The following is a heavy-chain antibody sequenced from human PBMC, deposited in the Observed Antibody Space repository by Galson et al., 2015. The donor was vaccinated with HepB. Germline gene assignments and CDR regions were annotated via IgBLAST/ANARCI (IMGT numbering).Heavy chain of an antibody. D-gene: IGHD1-26*01. CDR3: ATGGREWELLY. CDR1: GETLTELS. Sequence: SCKVSGETLTELSMHWVRQAPGKGLQWMGGFDPEDGETIYAQKFQGRVTMTEDTDTDTAYMELSSLRSEDTAVYYCATGGREWELLYWGQGTLVTVSS. V-gene: IGHV1-24*01. CDR2: FDPEDGET. J-gene: IGHJ4*02.